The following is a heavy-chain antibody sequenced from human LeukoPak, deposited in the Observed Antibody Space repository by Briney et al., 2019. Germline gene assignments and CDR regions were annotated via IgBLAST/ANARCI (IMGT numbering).Heavy chain of an antibody. J-gene: IGHJ4*02. CDR2: IYYSGST. CDR3: ARGTRLYSSER. V-gene: IGHV4-59*01. CDR1: GGSISSYY. Sequence: SETLSLTCTVSGGSISSYYWSWIRQPPGKGLEWIGYIYYSGSTNYIPSLKSRVTISVDTSKNQFSLKLSSVTAADTAVYYCARGTRLYSSERWGQGALVTVSS. D-gene: IGHD6-19*01.